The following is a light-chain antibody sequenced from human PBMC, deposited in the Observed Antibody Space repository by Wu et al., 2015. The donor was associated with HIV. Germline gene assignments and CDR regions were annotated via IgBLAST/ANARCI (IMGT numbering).Light chain of an antibody. V-gene: IGKV3-11*01. CDR2: DTS. CDR3: QQRTDWLT. J-gene: IGKJ4*01. Sequence: EVILTQSPATLPLSPGDEATLSCRASQPIRSYLAWYQQKPGQAPKLLIYDTSRRATGIPARFSGSGSGTDFTLTISTLEPDDFAVYYCQQRTDWLTFGGGTKVEI. CDR1: QPIRSY.